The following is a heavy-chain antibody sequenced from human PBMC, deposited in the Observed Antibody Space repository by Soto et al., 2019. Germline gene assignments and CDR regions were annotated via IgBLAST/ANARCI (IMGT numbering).Heavy chain of an antibody. D-gene: IGHD3-22*01. CDR1: GYSFTNYW. V-gene: IGHV5-51*01. J-gene: IGHJ6*02. CDR2: IYPGDSDT. CDR3: ARQDGGYYYDTSGYYSSMEV. Sequence: GESLKISCKGSGYSFTNYWIGWVRQMPGKGLEWMGIIYPGDSDTRYSPSFQGQVTISADKSISTAYLQWSSLKASDTAMYYCARQDGGYYYDTSGYYSSMEVWGQGTTVTVSS.